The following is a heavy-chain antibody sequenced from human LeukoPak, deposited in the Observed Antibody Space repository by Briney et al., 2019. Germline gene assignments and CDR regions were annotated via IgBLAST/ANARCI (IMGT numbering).Heavy chain of an antibody. CDR1: GYTLTELS. V-gene: IGHV1-24*01. D-gene: IGHD1-26*01. Sequence: ASVKVSCKVSGYTLTELSMHWVRQAPGKGLEWMGGFDPEDGETIYAQKFQGRVTMTEDTSTDTAYMELSSLRSEDTAVYYCATEPLVVGATKLDYWGQGTLVTVSS. CDR3: ATEPLVVGATKLDY. CDR2: FDPEDGET. J-gene: IGHJ4*02.